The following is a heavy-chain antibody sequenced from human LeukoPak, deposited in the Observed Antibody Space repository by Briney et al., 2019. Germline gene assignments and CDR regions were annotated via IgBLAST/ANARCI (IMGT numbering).Heavy chain of an antibody. Sequence: GGSLRLSCAASGFTVSSNYMSWVRQAPGKGLEWVSVIYSGGSTYHADSVKGRFTISRDNAKNSLSLQMNSLRAEDTAVYYCARDEYCSDSTCYTRFASWGQGTLVTVSS. V-gene: IGHV3-53*01. CDR3: ARDEYCSDSTCYTRFAS. J-gene: IGHJ4*02. D-gene: IGHD2-15*01. CDR2: IYSGGST. CDR1: GFTVSSNY.